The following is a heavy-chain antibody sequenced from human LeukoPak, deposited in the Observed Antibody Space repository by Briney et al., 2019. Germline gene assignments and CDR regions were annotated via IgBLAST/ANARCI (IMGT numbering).Heavy chain of an antibody. CDR2: IRSKAYGGTT. V-gene: IGHV3-49*03. J-gene: IGHJ4*02. CDR3: TRGEGWWLREGSFDY. D-gene: IGHD5-12*01. CDR1: GFTFGDYA. Sequence: PGGSLGLSCTASGFTFGDYAMSWFRQAPGKGLEWVGFIRSKAYGGTTEYAASVKGRFTISRDDSKSIAYLQMNSLKTEDTAVYYFTRGEGWWLREGSFDYWGQGTLVTVSS.